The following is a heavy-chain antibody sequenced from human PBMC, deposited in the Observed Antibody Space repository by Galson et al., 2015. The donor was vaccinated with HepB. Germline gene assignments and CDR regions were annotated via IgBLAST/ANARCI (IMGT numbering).Heavy chain of an antibody. D-gene: IGHD2-15*01. CDR1: GFTFSTYS. V-gene: IGHV3-21*01. Sequence: SLRLSCAASGFTFSTYSMNWVRQAPGKGLEWVSSISSSSSDIYYADSVKGRFTISRDNAKNSLYLQMNSLRAEDTAVYYCARRWEVAAIEYYYYGMDVWGQGTTVTVSS. CDR2: ISSSSSDI. J-gene: IGHJ6*02. CDR3: ARRWEVAAIEYYYYGMDV.